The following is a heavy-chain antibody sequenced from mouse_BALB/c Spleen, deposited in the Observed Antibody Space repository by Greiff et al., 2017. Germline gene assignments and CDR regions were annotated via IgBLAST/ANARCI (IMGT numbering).Heavy chain of an antibody. J-gene: IGHJ4*01. V-gene: IGHV3-8*02. Sequence: DVQLVESGPSLVKPSQTLSLTCSVSGYSITSGYWNWVRQFPGNKLEYMGYISYSGSTYYNPSLKSRISITRDTATNQYYLQLKSVTTDDTATYYCARSGKGAMDYWGQGTSVTVSS. CDR3: ARSGKGAMDY. CDR1: GYSITSGY. D-gene: IGHD4-1*01. CDR2: ISYSGST.